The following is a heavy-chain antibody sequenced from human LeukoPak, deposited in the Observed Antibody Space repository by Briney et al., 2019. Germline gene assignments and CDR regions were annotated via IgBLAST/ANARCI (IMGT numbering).Heavy chain of an antibody. D-gene: IGHD1-26*01. J-gene: IGHJ4*02. CDR3: AREKNQQWVDCLQY. Sequence: ASVKVSCKASGTSFTTNAMHWVRQAPGQRLEWMGWINTGNGNTHYLQKFQGRVTITRDTSASTTYVELSSLTSEDTAVYYCAREKNQQWVDCLQYWGQGTLVTVSS. V-gene: IGHV1-3*04. CDR2: INTGNGNT. CDR1: GTSFTTNA.